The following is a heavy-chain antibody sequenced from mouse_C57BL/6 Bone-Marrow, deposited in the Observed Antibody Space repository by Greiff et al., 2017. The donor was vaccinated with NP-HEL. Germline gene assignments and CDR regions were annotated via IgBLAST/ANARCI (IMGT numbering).Heavy chain of an antibody. Sequence: QVQLQQPGAELVKPGASVKLSCKASGYTFTSYWMHWVKQRPGQGLVWIGMIHPNSGSTNYNEKFKSKATLTVDKSSSTAYMQLSSLTSEDSAVYYCARYLEGYFDYWGQGTTLTVSS. CDR2: IHPNSGST. D-gene: IGHD5-1*01. CDR3: ARYLEGYFDY. CDR1: GYTFTSYW. V-gene: IGHV1-64*01. J-gene: IGHJ2*01.